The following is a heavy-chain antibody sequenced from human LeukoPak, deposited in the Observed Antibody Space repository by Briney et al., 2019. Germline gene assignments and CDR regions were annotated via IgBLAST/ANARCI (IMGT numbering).Heavy chain of an antibody. D-gene: IGHD4-17*01. V-gene: IGHV3-33*01. J-gene: IGHJ6*02. CDR3: ARGLSDHDYGDYAGENYYYGMDV. Sequence: PGGSLRLSCAASGFTFSSYGMHWVRQAPGKGLEWVAVIWYDGSNKYYADSVKGRFTISRDNSKNTLYLQMNSLRAEDTAVYYCARGLSDHDYGDYAGENYYYGMDVWGQGTTVTVSS. CDR1: GFTFSSYG. CDR2: IWYDGSNK.